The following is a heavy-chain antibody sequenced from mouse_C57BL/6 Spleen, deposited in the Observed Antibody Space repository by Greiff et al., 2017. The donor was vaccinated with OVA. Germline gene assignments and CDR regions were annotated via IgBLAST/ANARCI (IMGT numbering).Heavy chain of an antibody. CDR3: ARMRYGSSYNY. D-gene: IGHD1-1*01. J-gene: IGHJ2*01. CDR2: INPNNGGT. Sequence: EVQLQQSGPELVKPGASVKMSCKASGYTFTDYNLHWVKQSHGKSLEWIGYINPNNGGTSYNQKFKGKATLTVNKSSSTAYMELRSLTSEDSAVYYCARMRYGSSYNYWGQGTTLTVSS. V-gene: IGHV1-22*01. CDR1: GYTFTDYN.